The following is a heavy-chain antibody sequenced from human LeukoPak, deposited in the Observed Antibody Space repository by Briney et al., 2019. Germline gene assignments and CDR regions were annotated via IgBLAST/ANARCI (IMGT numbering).Heavy chain of an antibody. D-gene: IGHD3-3*01. J-gene: IGHJ5*02. CDR2: IIPIFGTA. Sequence: ASVKVSCKASGGTFSSYAISWVRQAPGQGLEWMGRIIPIFGTANYAQKFQGRVTITTDESTSTAYMELSSLRSEDTAVYYCARGDFWSGYYHWFDPWGQGTLVTVSS. CDR3: ARGDFWSGYYHWFDP. CDR1: GGTFSSYA. V-gene: IGHV1-69*05.